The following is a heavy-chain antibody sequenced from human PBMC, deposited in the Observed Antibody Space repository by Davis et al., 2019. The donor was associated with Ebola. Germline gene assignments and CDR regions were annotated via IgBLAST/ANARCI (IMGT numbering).Heavy chain of an antibody. CDR1: GYTFTSYG. J-gene: IGHJ6*02. CDR3: AREADTIFGVVSMGMDV. CDR2: ISAYNGNT. D-gene: IGHD3-3*01. Sequence: AASVKVSCKASGYTFTSYGISWVRQAPGQGLEWMGWISAYNGNTNYAQKLQGRVTMTTDTSTSTAYMELRSLRSDDTAVYYCAREADTIFGVVSMGMDVWGQGTTVTVSS. V-gene: IGHV1-18*01.